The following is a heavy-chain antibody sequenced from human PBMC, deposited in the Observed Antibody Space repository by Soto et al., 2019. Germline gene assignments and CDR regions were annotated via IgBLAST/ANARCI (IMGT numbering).Heavy chain of an antibody. CDR2: IDWDDDK. Sequence: SGPTLVNPTQTLTLTCTFSGFSLSTSGMRVSWIRQPPGKALEFLARIDWDDDKFYSTSLKTRLTISKDTSKNQVVLTMTNMDPVDTATYYCARTVMGKQYCSGGSCYPYFDYWGQGTLVTVS. CDR1: GFSLSTSGMR. CDR3: ARTVMGKQYCSGGSCYPYFDY. J-gene: IGHJ4*02. D-gene: IGHD2-15*01. V-gene: IGHV2-70*04.